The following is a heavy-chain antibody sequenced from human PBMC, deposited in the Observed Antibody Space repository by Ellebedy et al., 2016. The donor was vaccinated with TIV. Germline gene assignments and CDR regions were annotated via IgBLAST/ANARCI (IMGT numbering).Heavy chain of an antibody. J-gene: IGHJ5*02. Sequence: MPSETLSLTCTVSGGSFSGYYWSWIRQPPGKGLEWIGYIYYSGSTNYNPSLKSRVTISLDTSQNQFSLKLSSVTAADTAVYYCARRMGGSSGVLGFDPWGQGTLVTVSS. CDR1: GGSFSGYY. CDR3: ARRMGGSSGVLGFDP. V-gene: IGHV4-59*08. D-gene: IGHD6-13*01. CDR2: IYYSGST.